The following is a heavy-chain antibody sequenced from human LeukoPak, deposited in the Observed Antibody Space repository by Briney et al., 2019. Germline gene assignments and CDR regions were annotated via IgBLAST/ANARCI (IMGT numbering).Heavy chain of an antibody. V-gene: IGHV4-4*02. Sequence: SETLSLTCAVSGGSISSTNWWSWVRQPPGKGLEWIGEIYHSGSTNYNPSLKSRVTISVDKSKNQFSLKLSFVTAADTAVYYCARVPGWKWFDLWGQGTLVTVSS. J-gene: IGHJ5*02. CDR3: ARVPGWKWFDL. CDR1: GGSISSTNW. CDR2: IYHSGST. D-gene: IGHD1-1*01.